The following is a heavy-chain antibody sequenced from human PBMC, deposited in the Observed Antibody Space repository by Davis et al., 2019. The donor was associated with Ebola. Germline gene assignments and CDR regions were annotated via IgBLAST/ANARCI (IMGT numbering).Heavy chain of an antibody. CDR2: ISGSGGST. J-gene: IGHJ4*02. CDR3: AKHPGEIVVVPTNIDY. CDR1: GFTFSSYW. Sequence: GESLKISCAASGFTFSSYWMHWVRLAPGKGLEWVSAISGSGGSTYYADSVKGRFTISRDNSKNTLYLQMNSLRAEDTAVYYCAKHPGEIVVVPTNIDYWGQGTLVTVSS. V-gene: IGHV3-23*01. D-gene: IGHD3-22*01.